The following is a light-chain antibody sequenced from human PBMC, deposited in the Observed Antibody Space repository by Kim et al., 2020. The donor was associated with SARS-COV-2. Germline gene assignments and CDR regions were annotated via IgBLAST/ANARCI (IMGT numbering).Light chain of an antibody. Sequence: ALTQPASVSGSPGQSITISCTGTSSDVGGYNYVSWYQQHPGKAPKLMIYDVSNRPSGVSNRFSGSKSGNTASLTISGLQAEDEADYYCSSYTSSSTYVFGTGTKVTVL. J-gene: IGLJ1*01. CDR2: DVS. CDR1: SSDVGGYNY. V-gene: IGLV2-14*03. CDR3: SSYTSSSTYV.